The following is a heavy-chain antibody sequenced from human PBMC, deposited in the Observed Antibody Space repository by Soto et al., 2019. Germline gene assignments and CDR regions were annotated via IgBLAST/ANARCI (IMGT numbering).Heavy chain of an antibody. CDR1: GYTFTSYG. J-gene: IGHJ4*02. CDR2: ISAYNGNT. CDR3: ARDPFSGYDLSSYYFDY. Sequence: GASVKVSCKACGYTFTSYGISRVRQAPGQGLEWMGWISAYNGNTDYAQKVQGRVTMTTDTSTSTAYMELRSLRSDDTAVYYCARDPFSGYDLSSYYFDYWGQGTLVTVSS. D-gene: IGHD5-12*01. V-gene: IGHV1-18*01.